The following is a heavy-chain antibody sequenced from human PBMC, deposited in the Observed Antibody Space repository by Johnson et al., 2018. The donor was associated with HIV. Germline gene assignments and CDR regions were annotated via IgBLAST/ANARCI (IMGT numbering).Heavy chain of an antibody. CDR3: TTEKHAPRAFDI. Sequence: VQLVESGGGVVQPGRSLRLSCAASGFTLSDHYMDWVRQAAGKGLEWVGRTKNKANSYTTEYAASVKGRFTISRDDSKNSLYLQMNSLKTEDTAVYYCTTEKHAPRAFDIWGQGTMVTVSS. V-gene: IGHV3-72*01. CDR1: GFTLSDHY. J-gene: IGHJ3*02. CDR2: TKNKANSYTT. D-gene: IGHD1-14*01.